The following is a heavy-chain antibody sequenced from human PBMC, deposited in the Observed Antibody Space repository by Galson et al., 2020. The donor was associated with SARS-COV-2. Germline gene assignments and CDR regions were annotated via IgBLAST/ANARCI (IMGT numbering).Heavy chain of an antibody. CDR1: GFTSSSYW. D-gene: IGHD7-27*01. CDR2: IYSEGSST. J-gene: IGHJ4*01. V-gene: IGHV3-74*01. CDR3: ARGDMGNDYFDY. Sequence: GGSLRLSCAASGFTSSSYWMHWVRQAPGKGLVWVSRIYSEGSSTSYADSVKGRFTVSGDNAKNTLYLQMNSLIAEDTAVYYCARGDMGNDYFDYCGHGTLVTVS.